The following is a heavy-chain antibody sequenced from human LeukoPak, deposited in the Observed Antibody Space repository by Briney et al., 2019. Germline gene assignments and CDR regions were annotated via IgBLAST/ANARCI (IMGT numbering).Heavy chain of an antibody. CDR1: GYTSTSYA. CDR2: INTNTGNP. Sequence: GASVKVSCKASGYTSTSYAMNWVREAPGQGLEWMGWINTNTGNPTYAQGLTGRFVFSLDTSVSTAYLQISSLKAEDTAVYYCAIWYCSGGRCYSNARTFDYWGQGTRVSVSS. CDR3: AIWYCSGGRCYSNARTFDY. V-gene: IGHV7-4-1*02. J-gene: IGHJ4*02. D-gene: IGHD2-15*01.